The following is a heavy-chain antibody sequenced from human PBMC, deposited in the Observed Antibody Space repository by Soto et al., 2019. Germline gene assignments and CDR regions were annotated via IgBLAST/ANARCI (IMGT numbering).Heavy chain of an antibody. CDR3: AKVSRGIGVVPAALN. CDR1: GHTFHNYA. J-gene: IGHJ4*02. Sequence: EVQLLESGGGLEQPGGSLRLSCVGSGHTFHNYAMTWVRQAPGKGLEWVSGISGSGGSTYYADSVRGRFTISRDDSKNTLYLQMNSLRAEDTAVYYCAKVSRGIGVVPAALNWGQGTLVIVSS. CDR2: ISGSGGST. V-gene: IGHV3-23*01. D-gene: IGHD2-2*01.